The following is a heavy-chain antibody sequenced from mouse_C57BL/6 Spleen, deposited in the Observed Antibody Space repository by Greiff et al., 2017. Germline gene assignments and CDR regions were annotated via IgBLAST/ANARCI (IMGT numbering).Heavy chain of an antibody. CDR2: INPNNGGT. V-gene: IGHV1-18*01. J-gene: IGHJ2*01. CDR1: GYTFTDYN. Sequence: VQLQQSGPELVKPGASVKIPCKASGYTFTDYNMDWVKQSHGKSLEWIGDINPNNGGTIYNQKFKGKATLTVDKSSSTAYMELRSLTSEDTAVYYCARAGGVTTIVATDFDYWGQGTTLTVSS. D-gene: IGHD1-1*01. CDR3: ARAGGVTTIVATDFDY.